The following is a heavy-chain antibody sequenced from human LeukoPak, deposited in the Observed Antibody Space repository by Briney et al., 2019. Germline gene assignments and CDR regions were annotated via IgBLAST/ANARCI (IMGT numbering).Heavy chain of an antibody. J-gene: IGHJ6*03. Sequence: SETLSLTCTVSGGSISSYYWSWIRQPPGKGLEWIGYIYYSGSTNYSPSLKSRVTVSVDTSKNQFSLKLSSVTAADTAVYYCARDAGAYEYYYMDVWGKGTTVTVSS. V-gene: IGHV4-59*01. D-gene: IGHD7-27*01. CDR1: GGSISSYY. CDR2: IYYSGST. CDR3: ARDAGAYEYYYMDV.